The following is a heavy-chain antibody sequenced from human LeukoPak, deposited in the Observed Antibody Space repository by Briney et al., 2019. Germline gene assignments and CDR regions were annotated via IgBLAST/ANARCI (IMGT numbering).Heavy chain of an antibody. J-gene: IGHJ3*02. CDR2: IYYSGST. CDR1: GGSISSNNYY. Sequence: KASETLSLTCNVSGGSISSNNYYWGRIRQPPGKGLEWIGTIYYSGSTYYNPSLKSRVTISVDTSKNQFSLKLSSVTAADTAVYYCARPVRLRAFDIWGQGTMVTVSS. V-gene: IGHV4-39*01. D-gene: IGHD3-10*01. CDR3: ARPVRLRAFDI.